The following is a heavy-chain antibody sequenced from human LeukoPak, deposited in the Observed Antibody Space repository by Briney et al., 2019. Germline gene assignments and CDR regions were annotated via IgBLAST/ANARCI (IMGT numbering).Heavy chain of an antibody. D-gene: IGHD1-1*01. V-gene: IGHV3-21*06. CDR3: ARDAGGRTQREGWFDP. J-gene: IGHJ5*02. CDR1: GFTFSSYA. CDR2: TSSGSSWI. Sequence: GGSLRLSCAASGFTFSSYAMSWVRQAPGKGLEWVASTSSGSSWIYYADSVRGRFTISRDNAKNLLYLQMNSLRVEDTAIYYCARDAGGRTQREGWFDPWGQGTLVTVSS.